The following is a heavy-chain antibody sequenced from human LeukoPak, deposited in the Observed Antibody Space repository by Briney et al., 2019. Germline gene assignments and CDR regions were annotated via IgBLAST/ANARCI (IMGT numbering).Heavy chain of an antibody. D-gene: IGHD3-9*01. J-gene: IGHJ4*02. V-gene: IGHV1-46*01. Sequence: ASVKVSCKASGYTFTSYYIHWVRQAPGQGLEWMGIINPSGGSTSYAQKFQGRVTMTRDMSTSTVYMELSSLRAEDTAVYYCAREGYDILTPHFDYWGQGTLVTVSS. CDR2: INPSGGST. CDR3: AREGYDILTPHFDY. CDR1: GYTFTSYY.